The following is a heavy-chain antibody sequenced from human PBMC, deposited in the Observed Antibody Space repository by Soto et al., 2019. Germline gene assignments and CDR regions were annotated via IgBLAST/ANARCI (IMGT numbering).Heavy chain of an antibody. Sequence: SVKVSCKASGGTFSSYAISWVRQAPGQGLEWMGGIIPIFGTANYAQKFQGRVTITADESTSTAYMELSSLRSEDTAVYYCARDTRGLRFLEWLPSGDYYYGMDVWGQGTTVTVSS. J-gene: IGHJ6*02. CDR2: IIPIFGTA. CDR3: ARDTRGLRFLEWLPSGDYYYGMDV. CDR1: GGTFSSYA. D-gene: IGHD3-3*01. V-gene: IGHV1-69*13.